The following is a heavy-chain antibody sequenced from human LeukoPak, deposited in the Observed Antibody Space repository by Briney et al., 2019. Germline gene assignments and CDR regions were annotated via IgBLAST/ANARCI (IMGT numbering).Heavy chain of an antibody. CDR2: IRSKANSYAT. CDR1: GFTFSGST. CDR3: TRGDTAAGRDY. J-gene: IGHJ4*02. Sequence: PGGSLRLSCAASGFTFSGSTMHWVRQASGKGLDWVGRIRSKANSYATAYAASVKGRFTISRDDSKNTAYLQMNSLKTEDTAVYYCTRGDTAAGRDYWGQGTLVTVSS. D-gene: IGHD5-18*01. V-gene: IGHV3-73*01.